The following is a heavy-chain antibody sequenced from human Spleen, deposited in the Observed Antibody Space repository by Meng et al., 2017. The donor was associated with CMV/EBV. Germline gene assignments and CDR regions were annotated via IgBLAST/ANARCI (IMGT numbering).Heavy chain of an antibody. D-gene: IGHD3-3*01. CDR3: ARDRRYEFWCGYDV. CDR1: GFTFSSSE. J-gene: IGHJ6*02. Sequence: LSLTCAASGFTFSSSEMNWVRPAPGKGLEWVSYISSSGSTIYYADSVKGRFTIPRDSSKNTLYLQMTSLRVEDTGVYYCARDRRYEFWCGYDVWGQGTTVTVSS. V-gene: IGHV3-48*03. CDR2: ISSSGSTI.